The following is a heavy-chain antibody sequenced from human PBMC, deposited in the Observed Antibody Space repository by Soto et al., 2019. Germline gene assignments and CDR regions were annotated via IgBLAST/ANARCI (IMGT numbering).Heavy chain of an antibody. D-gene: IGHD5-12*01. V-gene: IGHV1-69*13. CDR2: IVPVFGRP. Sequence: GAPVKVSCKASGGSFSNFGISWVRQAPGQGLEWMGGIVPVFGRPNYAQRFRGRLTITADASTSTGYMELISLRSDDTAVYYCAREGSGYNFWGQGTQVTVYS. J-gene: IGHJ4*02. CDR3: AREGSGYNF. CDR1: GGSFSNFG.